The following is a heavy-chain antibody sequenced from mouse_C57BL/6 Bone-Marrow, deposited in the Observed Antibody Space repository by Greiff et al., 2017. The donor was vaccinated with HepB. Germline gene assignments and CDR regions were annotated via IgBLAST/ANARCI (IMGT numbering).Heavy chain of an antibody. J-gene: IGHJ1*03. D-gene: IGHD2-1*01. CDR1: GYTFTSYW. V-gene: IGHV1-64*01. Sequence: VKLQQPGAELVKPGASVKLSCKASGYTFTSYWMHWVKQRPGQGLEWIGMIHPNSGSTNYNEKFKSKATLTVDKSSSTAYMQLSSLTSEDSAVYYCARRGLLYWYFDVWGTGTTVTVSS. CDR2: IHPNSGST. CDR3: ARRGLLYWYFDV.